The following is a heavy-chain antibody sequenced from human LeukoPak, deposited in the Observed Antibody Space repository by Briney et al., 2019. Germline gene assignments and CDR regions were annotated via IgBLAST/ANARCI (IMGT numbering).Heavy chain of an antibody. V-gene: IGHV1-2*02. CDR3: ARRHRVPSPAAASHAFDI. Sequence: GASVKVSCKASGYTFTGYYMHWVRQAPGQGLEWMGWINPNSGGTNYAQKFQGRVTMTRDTSISTAYMELSRLRSDDTAVYYCARRHRVPSPAAASHAFDIWGQGTMVTVSS. D-gene: IGHD6-13*01. J-gene: IGHJ3*02. CDR1: GYTFTGYY. CDR2: INPNSGGT.